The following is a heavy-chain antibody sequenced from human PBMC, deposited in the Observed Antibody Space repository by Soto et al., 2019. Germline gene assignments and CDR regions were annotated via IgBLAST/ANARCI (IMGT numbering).Heavy chain of an antibody. Sequence: QVQLQESGPGLVKPSETLSLTSTVSGGSISSSGFYWSWIRQPPGKGLAWIGYIYSSGNTTYYSSLQSPVTIHLDTTKNHVSLKLASATAADTDVYYCARTSTSRTLDIWGHGTLGSDAS. CDR3: ARTSTSRTLDI. J-gene: IGHJ3*02. CDR1: GGSISSSGFY. CDR2: IYSSGNT. V-gene: IGHV4-61*03. D-gene: IGHD1-7*01.